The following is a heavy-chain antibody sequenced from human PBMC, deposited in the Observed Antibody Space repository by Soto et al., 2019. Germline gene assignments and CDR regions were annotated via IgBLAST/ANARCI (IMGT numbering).Heavy chain of an antibody. V-gene: IGHV3-23*01. D-gene: IGHD4-17*01. J-gene: IGHJ6*02. CDR1: GFTFSSYA. CDR3: ANPSTTDYYYYYGMDV. Sequence: EVQLLESGGGLVQPGGSLRLSCAASGFTFSSYAMSWVRQAPGKGLEWVSAISGSGGSTYYADSVKGRFTISRDNSKNTLYLQMNSLRAEDTAVYYCANPSTTDYYYYYGMDVWGQGTTVTVSS. CDR2: ISGSGGST.